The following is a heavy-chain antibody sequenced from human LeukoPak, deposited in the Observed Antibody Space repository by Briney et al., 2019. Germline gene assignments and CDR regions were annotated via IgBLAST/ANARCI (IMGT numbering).Heavy chain of an antibody. Sequence: ASVKVSCKASGYTFTGYYMHWVRQAPGQGLEWMGRINPNSGGTNYAQKFQGRVTMTRDTSISTAYVELSRLRSDDTAVYYCARDYGDYLYWFDPWGQGTLVTVSS. CDR1: GYTFTGYY. CDR2: INPNSGGT. J-gene: IGHJ5*02. D-gene: IGHD4-17*01. CDR3: ARDYGDYLYWFDP. V-gene: IGHV1-2*06.